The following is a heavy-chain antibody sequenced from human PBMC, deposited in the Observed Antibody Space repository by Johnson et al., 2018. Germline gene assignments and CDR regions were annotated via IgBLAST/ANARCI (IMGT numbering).Heavy chain of an antibody. Sequence: QVQLVQSGGGLVQPGGSLRLSCAASGFTFSTYGMHWIRQAPGKGLEWVALISYDGSDKYYADPVKGRFTISRDNSKNTLSFQRNSLRAEDTAVYDCAKGRYDDESSGYDGRDGWGQGTTSASP. CDR3: AKGRYDDESSGYDGRDG. V-gene: IGHV3-30*18. CDR1: GFTFSTYG. J-gene: IGHJ6*02. D-gene: IGHD3-22*01. CDR2: ISYDGSDK.